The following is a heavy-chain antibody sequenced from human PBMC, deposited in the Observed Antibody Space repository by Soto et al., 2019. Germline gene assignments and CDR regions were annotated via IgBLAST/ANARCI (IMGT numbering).Heavy chain of an antibody. CDR1: GYSFTSYW. CDR2: IYPGDSDT. Sequence: GESLKISCKGSGYSFTSYWIGWVRQMPGKGLEWMGIIYPGDSDTRYSPSFQGQVTISADKSISTAYLQWSSLKASDTAMYYCERPSTMIVTLDAFDIWGQGTMVTVSS. CDR3: ERPSTMIVTLDAFDI. D-gene: IGHD3-22*01. V-gene: IGHV5-51*01. J-gene: IGHJ3*02.